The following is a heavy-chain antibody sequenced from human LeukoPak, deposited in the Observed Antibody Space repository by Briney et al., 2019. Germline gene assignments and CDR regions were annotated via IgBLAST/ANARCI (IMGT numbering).Heavy chain of an antibody. D-gene: IGHD4-17*01. CDR1: GYSISSGYY. Sequence: SETLSLTCTVSGYSISSGYYWGWIRQPPGKGLEWTGSIDHSGSTYYNPSLKSRITISVDTSKNQFSLKLSSVTAADTAVYYCARTGPPTEGDAFDIWGQGTMVTVSS. CDR3: ARTGPPTEGDAFDI. CDR2: IDHSGST. V-gene: IGHV4-38-2*02. J-gene: IGHJ3*02.